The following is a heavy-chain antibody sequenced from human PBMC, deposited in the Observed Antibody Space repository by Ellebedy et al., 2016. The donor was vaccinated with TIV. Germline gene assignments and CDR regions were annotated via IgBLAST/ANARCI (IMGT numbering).Heavy chain of an antibody. V-gene: IGHV3-13*05. CDR3: ARGNAFDI. Sequence: GESLKISCAASGFTLSRYDMHWVRQVIGKGLEWVSAMGTAGDPYYAGSVKGRFTISRESVKNSLYLQLSSLRAGDTAVYYCARGNAFDIWGQGTMVTVSS. CDR1: GFTLSRYD. J-gene: IGHJ3*02. CDR2: MGTAGDP.